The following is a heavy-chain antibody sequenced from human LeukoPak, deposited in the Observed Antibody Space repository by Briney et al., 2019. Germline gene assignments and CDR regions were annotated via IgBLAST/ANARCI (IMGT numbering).Heavy chain of an antibody. CDR2: MQYSGST. Sequence: TSETLSLTCTVSGGSISSHYWSWIRQPPGKGLEWIGYMQYSGSTYYNPSLKSRVTISVDTSKNQFSLKLSSVTAADTAVYYCARGGTTGTTWYYYYMDVWGKGTTVTISS. D-gene: IGHD1-1*01. CDR1: GGSISSHY. V-gene: IGHV4-59*11. CDR3: ARGGTTGTTWYYYYMDV. J-gene: IGHJ6*03.